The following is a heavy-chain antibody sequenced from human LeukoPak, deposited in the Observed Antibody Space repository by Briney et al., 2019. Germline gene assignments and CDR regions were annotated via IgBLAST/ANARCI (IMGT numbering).Heavy chain of an antibody. Sequence: GGSLRLSCSASGFTFSSYTRHWVRPAPGKGLEYVSAISPNGGSTYYGDSVKGRFTISRDNSKKTLYLQMSSLRAEDTAVYYCVKTTAVAGNFDYWGQGTLVTVS. J-gene: IGHJ4*02. V-gene: IGHV3-64D*09. CDR2: ISPNGGST. CDR1: GFTFSSYT. CDR3: VKTTAVAGNFDY. D-gene: IGHD6-13*01.